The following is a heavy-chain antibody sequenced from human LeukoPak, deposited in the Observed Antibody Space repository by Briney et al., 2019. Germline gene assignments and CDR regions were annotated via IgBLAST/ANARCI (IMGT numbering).Heavy chain of an antibody. D-gene: IGHD3-10*01. Sequence: PSETLSLTCTVSGGSISSSSYYWGWGRRPPGKGLEWIGSIYYSGSTYYNPSRKSRVTISVDTSKNQFSLKLSSVTAADTAVYYCAINYYGSGSLLDYWGQGTLVTVSS. CDR1: GGSISSSSYY. CDR3: AINYYGSGSLLDY. CDR2: IYYSGST. J-gene: IGHJ4*02. V-gene: IGHV4-39*01.